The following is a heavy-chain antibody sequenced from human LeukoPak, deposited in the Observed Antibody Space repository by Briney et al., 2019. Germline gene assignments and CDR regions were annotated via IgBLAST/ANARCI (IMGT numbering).Heavy chain of an antibody. D-gene: IGHD6-13*01. Sequence: KVSCKASGYTFTSYGISWVRQMPGKGLEWMGIIYPGDSDTRYSPSFQGQVTISADKSISTAYLQWSSLKASDTAMYYCARLLAAAGTRLPDYWGQGTLVTVSS. J-gene: IGHJ4*02. CDR2: IYPGDSDT. CDR3: ARLLAAAGTRLPDY. V-gene: IGHV5-51*01. CDR1: GYTFTSYG.